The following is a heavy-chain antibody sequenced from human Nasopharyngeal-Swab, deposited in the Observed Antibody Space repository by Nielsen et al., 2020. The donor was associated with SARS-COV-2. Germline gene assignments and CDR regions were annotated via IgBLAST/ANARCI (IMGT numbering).Heavy chain of an antibody. J-gene: IGHJ6*02. CDR3: AGGQGTVTTYYYYGMDV. D-gene: IGHD4-17*01. CDR1: GFTFDDYA. V-gene: IGHV3-9*01. Sequence: GGSLRLSCAASGFTFDDYAMHWVRQAPGKGLEWVSGISWNSGSIGYADSVKGRFTISRDNSKNTLYLQMNSLRAEDTAVYYCAGGQGTVTTYYYYGMDVWGQGTTVTVSS. CDR2: ISWNSGSI.